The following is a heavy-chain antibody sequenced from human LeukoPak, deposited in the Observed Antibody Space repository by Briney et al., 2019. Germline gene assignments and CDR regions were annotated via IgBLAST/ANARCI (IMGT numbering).Heavy chain of an antibody. V-gene: IGHV4-61*01. CDR1: GGSVSSGSYY. D-gene: IGHD3-22*01. CDR3: AREGGSRGSGYLRPYNFDY. J-gene: IGHJ4*02. Sequence: NPSETLSLTCTVSGGSVSSGSYYWRWIRQPPGNGLERIGYIYYSGSTNSNPSLKSRVTISVDTSKNQFSLRLSSVTAADAAMYYCAREGGSRGSGYLRPYNFDYWGQGTLVTVSS. CDR2: IYYSGST.